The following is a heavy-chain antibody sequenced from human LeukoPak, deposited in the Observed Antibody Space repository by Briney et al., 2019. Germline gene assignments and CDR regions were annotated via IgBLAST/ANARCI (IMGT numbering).Heavy chain of an antibody. CDR1: GGTFSSYA. V-gene: IGHV1-69*04. CDR2: IIPILGIA. CDR3: ASGYYDSSGYYVDY. D-gene: IGHD3-22*01. J-gene: IGHJ4*02. Sequence: SVKVSCKASGGTFSSYAISWVRQAPGQGLEWMGRIIPILGIANYAQKFQGRVTITADKSTSTAYMELSSLGSEDTAVYYCASGYYDSSGYYVDYWGQGTLVTVSS.